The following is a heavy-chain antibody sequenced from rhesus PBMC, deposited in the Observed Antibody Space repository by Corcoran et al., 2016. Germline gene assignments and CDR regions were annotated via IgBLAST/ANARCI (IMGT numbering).Heavy chain of an antibody. CDR1: GGSISSNY. J-gene: IGHJ4*01. V-gene: IGHV4-160*01. Sequence: QVQLQQWGEGLVKPSETLSLTCAVYGGSISSNYWSWIRQPPGKGLEWIGRIRSGGRTNYNPSLKSRCTISIDTSKNQFSLKLSSVTAADTAVYYCARDVGSWSPYFDYWGQGVLVTVSS. CDR3: ARDVGSWSPYFDY. CDR2: IRSGGRT. D-gene: IGHD6-13*01.